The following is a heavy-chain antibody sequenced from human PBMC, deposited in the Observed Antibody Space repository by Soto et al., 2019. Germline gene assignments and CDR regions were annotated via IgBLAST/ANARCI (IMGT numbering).Heavy chain of an antibody. CDR1: GYGFTTYG. CDR3: ARGRDGDY. Sequence: QVHLVQSGAEVKKPGASVKVSCKGSGYGFTTYGITWVRQAPGQELEWMAWISAHNGNTNYAQKLQGRVTVTRDTSTSTAYMELRSLRSDDTAVYYCARGRDGDYWGQGALVTVSS. D-gene: IGHD6-6*01. J-gene: IGHJ4*02. V-gene: IGHV1-18*01. CDR2: ISAHNGNT.